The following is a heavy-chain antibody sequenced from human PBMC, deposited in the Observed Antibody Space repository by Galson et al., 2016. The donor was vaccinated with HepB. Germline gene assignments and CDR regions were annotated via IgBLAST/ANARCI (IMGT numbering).Heavy chain of an antibody. Sequence: SLRLSCAASGFTFSNNGMSWVRQAPGEGLDWVSVIYSDGSTFYANSVKGRFTISRDNSKNTLYLQLNGLIAEDTAVYYCARSILRGVSAADYWGLGTLVTVSS. CDR1: GFTFSNNG. CDR2: IYSDGST. J-gene: IGHJ4*02. D-gene: IGHD3-10*01. V-gene: IGHV3-53*01. CDR3: ARSILRGVSAADY.